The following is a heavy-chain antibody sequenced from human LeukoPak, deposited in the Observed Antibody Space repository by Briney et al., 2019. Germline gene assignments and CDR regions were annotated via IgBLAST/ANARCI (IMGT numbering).Heavy chain of an antibody. V-gene: IGHV1-2*02. D-gene: IGHD4-17*01. Sequence: ASVKVSCKASGYTFTGYYMHWVRQAPGQGLEWMGWINPNSGGTNYAQKFQGRVTMTRDTSISTAYMELSRLRSDDTAMYYCARDYYGDYIADYWGQGTLVTVSS. J-gene: IGHJ4*02. CDR2: INPNSGGT. CDR1: GYTFTGYY. CDR3: ARDYYGDYIADY.